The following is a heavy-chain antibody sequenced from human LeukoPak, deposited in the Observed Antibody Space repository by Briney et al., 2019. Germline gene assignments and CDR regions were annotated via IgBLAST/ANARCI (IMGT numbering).Heavy chain of an antibody. CDR2: IYPGDSDT. CDR3: ARRGYCSGGRCNSAFDI. D-gene: IGHD2-15*01. V-gene: IGHV5-51*01. CDR1: GYSFTNYW. J-gene: IGHJ3*02. Sequence: GESLQISCKGSGYSFTNYWIGWVRQMPGKGLEWMGIIYPGDSDTRYSPSFQGQVTISADKSISTAYLQWSSLKASDTAMYYCARRGYCSGGRCNSAFDIWGQGTKVTVSS.